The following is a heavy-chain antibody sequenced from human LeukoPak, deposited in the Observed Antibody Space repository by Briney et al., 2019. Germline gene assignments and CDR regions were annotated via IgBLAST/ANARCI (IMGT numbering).Heavy chain of an antibody. Sequence: GASVKVSCKASGGTFSSYAISWVRQAPGQGLEWMGGIIPIFDTANYAQKFQGRVTITTDESTSTAYMELSSLRSEDTAVYYCARCRLTGTTYDYYYMDVWGKGTTVTVSS. J-gene: IGHJ6*03. D-gene: IGHD1-7*01. CDR2: IIPIFDTA. CDR3: ARCRLTGTTYDYYYMDV. CDR1: GGTFSSYA. V-gene: IGHV1-69*05.